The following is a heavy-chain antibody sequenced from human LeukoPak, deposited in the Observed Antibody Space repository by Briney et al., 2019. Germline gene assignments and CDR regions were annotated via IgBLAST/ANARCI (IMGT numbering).Heavy chain of an antibody. V-gene: IGHV4-59*12. CDR1: GGSISSYY. Sequence: PSETLSLTCTVSGGSISSYYWSWIRQPPGKGLEWIGYIYYSGSTNYNPSLKSRVTISVDTSKNQFSLKLSSVTAADTAVYYCARGVSEQWLVQSNYFDYWGQGTLVTVSS. D-gene: IGHD6-19*01. J-gene: IGHJ4*02. CDR3: ARGVSEQWLVQSNYFDY. CDR2: IYYSGST.